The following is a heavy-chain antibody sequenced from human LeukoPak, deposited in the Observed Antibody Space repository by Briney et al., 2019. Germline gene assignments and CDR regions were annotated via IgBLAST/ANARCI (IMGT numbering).Heavy chain of an antibody. CDR2: INPNSGGT. CDR1: GYTFTSYD. J-gene: IGHJ4*02. Sequence: ASVKVSCKASGYTFTSYDINWVRQATGQGLEWMGWINPNSGGTNYAQKFQGRVTMTRDTSISTAYMELSRLRSDDTAVYYCARGGWLPGYWGQGTLVTVSS. D-gene: IGHD5-12*01. V-gene: IGHV1-2*02. CDR3: ARGGWLPGY.